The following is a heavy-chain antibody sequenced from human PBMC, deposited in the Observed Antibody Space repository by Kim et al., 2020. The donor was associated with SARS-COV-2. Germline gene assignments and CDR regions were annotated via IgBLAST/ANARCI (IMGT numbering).Heavy chain of an antibody. V-gene: IGHV4-31*03. J-gene: IGHJ6*02. CDR2: IYYSGST. D-gene: IGHD3-10*01. CDR3: ARDRRGTMVRGVTPRDYYYYYGMDV. Sequence: SETLSLTCTVSGGSISSGGYYWSWIRQHPGKGLEWIGYIYYSGSTYYNPSLKSRVTISVDTSKNQFSLKLSSVTAADTAVYYCARDRRGTMVRGVTPRDYYYYYGMDVWGQGTTVTVSS. CDR1: GGSISSGGYY.